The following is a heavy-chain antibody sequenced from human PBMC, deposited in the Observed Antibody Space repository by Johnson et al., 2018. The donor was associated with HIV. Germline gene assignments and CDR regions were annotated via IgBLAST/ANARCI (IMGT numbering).Heavy chain of an antibody. J-gene: IGHJ3*02. CDR2: ISYDGSNK. D-gene: IGHD6-13*01. Sequence: QVQLVESGGGVVQPGRSLRLSCAASGFTFSSYGMHWVSQAPGKGLEWVAVISYDGSNKYFADSVKGRFTISRDNSKNTLYLQMSSLRAEDTAVYYCAKPAAAARDAFDIWGQGTMVTVSS. V-gene: IGHV3-30*18. CDR1: GFTFSSYG. CDR3: AKPAAAARDAFDI.